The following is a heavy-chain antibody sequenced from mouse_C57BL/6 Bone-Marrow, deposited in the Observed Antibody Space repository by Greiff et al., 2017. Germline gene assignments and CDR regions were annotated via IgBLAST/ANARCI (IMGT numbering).Heavy chain of an antibody. CDR1: GFTFSDAW. Sequence: EVMLVESGGGLVQPGGSMKLSCAASGFTFSDAWMDWVRQSPEKGLEWVAEIRNKANNHATYYAESGKGRFTISSADSKRSVYLQMNSLRAKDTGNYSCTGMTTVEGFAYWGQGTLVTVSA. D-gene: IGHD1-1*01. CDR3: TGMTTVEGFAY. CDR2: IRNKANNHAT. V-gene: IGHV6-6*01. J-gene: IGHJ3*01.